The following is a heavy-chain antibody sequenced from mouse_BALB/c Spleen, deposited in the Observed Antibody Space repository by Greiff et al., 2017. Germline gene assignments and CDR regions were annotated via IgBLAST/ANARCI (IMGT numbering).Heavy chain of an antibody. CDR1: GFTFSSYA. D-gene: IGHD2-12*01. CDR2: ISSGGST. V-gene: IGHV5-6-5*01. J-gene: IGHJ2*01. Sequence: EVQLVESGGGLVKPGGSLKLSCAASGFTFSSYAMSWVRQTPEKRLEWVASISSGGSTYYPDSVKGRFTISRDNARNILYLQMSSLRSEDTAMYYCGRNRDYSPFDYWGQGTTLTVSS. CDR3: GRNRDYSPFDY.